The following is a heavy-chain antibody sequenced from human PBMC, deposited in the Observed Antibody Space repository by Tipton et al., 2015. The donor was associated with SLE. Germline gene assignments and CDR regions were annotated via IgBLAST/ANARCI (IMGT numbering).Heavy chain of an antibody. V-gene: IGHV4-4*07. CDR1: GGSITNYY. J-gene: IGHJ4*02. D-gene: IGHD2-2*01. CDR2: ICCGGRT. Sequence: TLSLTCTVSGGSITNYYWGWVRQPAGKGLEGIGRICCGGRTKYNPPLDSRVSLSVDASKDQFSLKLSSVTAADTAVYYCVVCSPSSCSYFDYWGQGRLVTVSS. CDR3: VVCSPSSCSYFDY.